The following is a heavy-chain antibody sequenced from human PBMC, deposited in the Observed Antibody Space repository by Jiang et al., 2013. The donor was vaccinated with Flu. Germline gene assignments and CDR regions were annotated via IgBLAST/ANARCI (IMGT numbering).Heavy chain of an antibody. CDR3: AKGMPGYCSGGDCYSGHYFDY. CDR1: GFTFSSYA. D-gene: IGHD2-15*01. CDR2: INGNGDTT. Sequence: VQLLESGGGLVQPGGSLRLSCAASGFTFSSYAMTWVRQAPGKGLEWVSAINGNGDTTYYADSVRGRFTISRDNSQNTLYLQMNTLRAEDTAVYYCAKGMPGYCSGGDCYSGHYFDYWGQGTQVTVSS. J-gene: IGHJ4*02. V-gene: IGHV3-23*01.